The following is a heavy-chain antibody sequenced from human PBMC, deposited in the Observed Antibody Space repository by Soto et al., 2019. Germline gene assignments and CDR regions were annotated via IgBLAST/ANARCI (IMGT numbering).Heavy chain of an antibody. CDR1: GFTFSSYG. Sequence: QVQLVESGGGVVQPGRSLRLSCAASGFTFSSYGMHWVRQAPGKGLEWVAVIWYDGSNKYYADSVKGRFTISRDNSKNTLYLQMNSLRAEDTAVYYCARVGQQLVEGSFDYWGQGTLVTVSS. V-gene: IGHV3-33*01. J-gene: IGHJ4*02. CDR2: IWYDGSNK. CDR3: ARVGQQLVEGSFDY. D-gene: IGHD6-13*01.